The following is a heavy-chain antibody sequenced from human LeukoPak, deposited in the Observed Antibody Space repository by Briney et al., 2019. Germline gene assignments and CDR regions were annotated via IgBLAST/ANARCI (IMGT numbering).Heavy chain of an antibody. CDR1: GFTFSDYY. Sequence: GGSLRLSCAASGFTFSDYYMSWIRQAPGKGLEWVSFISSSGSSIYYADSVKGRFTISRDNAKISLYLQMNSLRAEDTAVYYCASSGYYSYDAFDIWGQGTLVSVSS. D-gene: IGHD3-22*01. CDR3: ASSGYYSYDAFDI. J-gene: IGHJ3*02. V-gene: IGHV3-11*04. CDR2: ISSSGSSI.